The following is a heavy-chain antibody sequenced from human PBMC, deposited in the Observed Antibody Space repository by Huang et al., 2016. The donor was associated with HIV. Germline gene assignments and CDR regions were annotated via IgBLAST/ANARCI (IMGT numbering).Heavy chain of an antibody. J-gene: IGHJ4*02. CDR1: GGSISSSRYY. D-gene: IGHD6-13*01. V-gene: IGHV4-39*01. CDR2: NYYSGIT. Sequence: QLQLQESGPGLVKPSETLSLSCTVSGGSISSSRYYCGWIRQPPGKGREWMGSNYYSGITYYNSSLKIGITMSVDTSKNQFSLKLSSVTAADTALYYCASPGSWYRPKFHFDYWGQGILVTVSS. CDR3: ASPGSWYRPKFHFDY.